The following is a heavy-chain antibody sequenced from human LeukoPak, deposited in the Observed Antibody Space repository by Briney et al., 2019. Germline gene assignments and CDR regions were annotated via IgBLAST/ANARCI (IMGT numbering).Heavy chain of an antibody. CDR2: IKSNPDGGTA. CDR3: TTLSYDVHY. CDR1: GFIFHNAW. V-gene: IGHV3-15*05. Sequence: GGSLRLSCAAPGFIFHNAWMTWVRQAPGKGLEWVGRIKSNPDGGTADYAAPVNGRFIISRDDSKNTLYLQLNSLKTEDTAVYYCTTLSYDVHYWGQGTLVTVSS. J-gene: IGHJ4*02. D-gene: IGHD3-3*01.